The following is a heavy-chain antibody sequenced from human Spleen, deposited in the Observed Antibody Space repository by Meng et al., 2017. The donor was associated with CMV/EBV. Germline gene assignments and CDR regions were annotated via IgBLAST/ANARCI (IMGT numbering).Heavy chain of an antibody. D-gene: IGHD4-17*01. V-gene: IGHV3-23*01. Sequence: EVQLLESGGGLVQPGGSLRPSGAASGFTFSNYAMTWVRQAPGKGLEWVSGISGSGASTYHADSVKGRFTISRDNSKNTLFLQMNSLRVEDTAVYYCAKASTTATTGGYFDYWGQGTLVTVSS. CDR2: ISGSGAST. CDR3: AKASTTATTGGYFDY. J-gene: IGHJ4*02. CDR1: GFTFSNYA.